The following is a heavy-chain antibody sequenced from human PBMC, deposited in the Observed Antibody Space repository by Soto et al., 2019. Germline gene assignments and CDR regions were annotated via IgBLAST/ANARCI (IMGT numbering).Heavy chain of an antibody. CDR1: GFTFRSYV. CDR3: ARWGTTGGLDV. D-gene: IGHD3-16*01. V-gene: IGHV3-30*19. J-gene: IGHJ1*01. CDR2: TSYDGSDK. Sequence: QVQLVESGGGVVQPGTSLRVSCVGSGFTFRSYVRHWVRQAPGKGLEWVALTSYDGSDKYYDDSVRGRFTVSRDNSRNTVDLQMDSLRLEDTALYYCARWGTTGGLDVWGQGTLVSV.